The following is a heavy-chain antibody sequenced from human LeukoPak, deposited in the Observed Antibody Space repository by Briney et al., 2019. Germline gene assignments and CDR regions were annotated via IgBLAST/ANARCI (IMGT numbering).Heavy chain of an antibody. J-gene: IGHJ4*02. CDR3: ARGGYYYDRGHYGFDY. CDR2: ISSSSSYI. Sequence: PGGSLRLSCAASGFTFSSYSMNWVRQAPGKGLEWVSSISSSSSYIYYADSVKGRFTISRDNAKNSLYLQMNSLRAEDTAVYYCARGGYYYDRGHYGFDYWGQGTLVTVSS. V-gene: IGHV3-21*01. CDR1: GFTFSSYS. D-gene: IGHD3-22*01.